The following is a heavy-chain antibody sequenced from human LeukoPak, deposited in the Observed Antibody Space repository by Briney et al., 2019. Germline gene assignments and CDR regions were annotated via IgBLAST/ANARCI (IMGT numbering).Heavy chain of an antibody. V-gene: IGHV1-2*02. D-gene: IGHD2-21*02. Sequence: ASVKVSCKASGYTFTAYYLHWVRQAPGQGLEWMGWINPDSGGTHYVQKFQGRVTMTRDTSISTAYMELSGLSSDDTAVYYCARVTDETGQWGQGTLVTVSS. CDR2: INPDSGGT. CDR1: GYTFTAYY. J-gene: IGHJ4*02. CDR3: ARVTDETGQ.